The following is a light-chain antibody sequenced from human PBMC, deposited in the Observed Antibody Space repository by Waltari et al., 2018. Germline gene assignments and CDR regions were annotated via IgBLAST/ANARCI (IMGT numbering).Light chain of an antibody. Sequence: QSALTQPASVSGSPGQSITISCTGTSRDVGRYKLVSWYQQHPGKAPKLMIYEGSKRPSGVSNRFSGSKSGNTASLTISGLQAEDETDYYCCAYAGTYYIFGTGTKVTVL. CDR2: EGS. CDR1: SRDVGRYKL. J-gene: IGLJ1*01. CDR3: CAYAGTYYI. V-gene: IGLV2-23*01.